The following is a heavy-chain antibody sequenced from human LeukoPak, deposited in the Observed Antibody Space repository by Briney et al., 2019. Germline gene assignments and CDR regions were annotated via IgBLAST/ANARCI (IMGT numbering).Heavy chain of an antibody. D-gene: IGHD3-22*01. J-gene: IGHJ4*02. V-gene: IGHV4-59*01. Sequence: SETLSLTCTVSGGSISSYYWSWIRQPPGKGLEWIGYIYYSGSTNYNPSLKSRVTISVDTSKNQFSLKLSSVTAADTAVYYCARVSVVVIYGTPGYYFDYWGQGTLVTVSS. CDR3: ARVSVVVIYGTPGYYFDY. CDR2: IYYSGST. CDR1: GGSISSYY.